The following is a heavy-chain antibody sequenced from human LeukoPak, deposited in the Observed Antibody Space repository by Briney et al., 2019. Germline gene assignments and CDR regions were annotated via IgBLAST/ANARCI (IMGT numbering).Heavy chain of an antibody. CDR3: ARASATYYYDSSGYDFDY. D-gene: IGHD3-22*01. Sequence: KTSETLSLTCTASGGSISTYYWSWIRQPPGKGLEWIGYIYYSGSTNYNPSLKSRVTISVDTSKNQFSLKLSSVTAADTAVYYCARASATYYYDSSGYDFDYWGQGTLVTVSS. V-gene: IGHV4-59*08. CDR1: GGSISTYY. J-gene: IGHJ4*02. CDR2: IYYSGST.